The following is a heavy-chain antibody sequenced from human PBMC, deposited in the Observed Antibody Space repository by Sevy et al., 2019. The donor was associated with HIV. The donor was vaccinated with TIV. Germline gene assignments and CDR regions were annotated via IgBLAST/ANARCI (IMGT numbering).Heavy chain of an antibody. J-gene: IGHJ4*02. Sequence: ASVKVSCKVSGYTLTKLSMHWVRQGPGKGLEWMGSFDPEDGKTIYAQKFQGRVTMTEDTSTDTAHMELRSLKSEDTAVYYCATTKDYYESSGSPFDYWGQGTLVTVSS. V-gene: IGHV1-24*01. CDR1: GYTLTKLS. CDR2: FDPEDGKT. CDR3: ATTKDYYESSGSPFDY. D-gene: IGHD3-22*01.